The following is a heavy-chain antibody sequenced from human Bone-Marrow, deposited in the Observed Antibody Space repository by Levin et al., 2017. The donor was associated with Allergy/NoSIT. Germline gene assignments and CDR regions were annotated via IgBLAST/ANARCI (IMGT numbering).Heavy chain of an antibody. CDR1: GFTFDDYG. CDR2: INWNGGST. D-gene: IGHD6-19*01. J-gene: IGHJ5*02. CDR3: AREVAVAGTSVWWFDP. V-gene: IGHV3-20*01. Sequence: GESLKISCAASGFTFDDYGMSWVRQAPGKGLEWVSGINWNGGSTGYADSVKGRFTISRDNAKNSLYLQMNSLRAEDTALYHCAREVAVAGTSVWWFDPWGQGTLVTVSS.